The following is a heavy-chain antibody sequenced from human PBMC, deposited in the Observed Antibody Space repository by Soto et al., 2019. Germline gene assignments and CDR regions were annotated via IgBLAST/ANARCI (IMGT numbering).Heavy chain of an antibody. CDR3: ARDRDYYDCSGYYYLGAFDI. V-gene: IGHV1-69*08. CDR1: GGTFSSYT. D-gene: IGHD3-22*01. Sequence: QVQLVQSGAQVKKPGSSVKVSCKASGGTFSSYTISWVRQTPGQGLEWMGRIIPILGIANYAQKFQGRVTITADKSTSTAYMELSSLRSEDTAVYYCARDRDYYDCSGYYYLGAFDIWGQGTMVTVSS. J-gene: IGHJ3*02. CDR2: IIPILGIA.